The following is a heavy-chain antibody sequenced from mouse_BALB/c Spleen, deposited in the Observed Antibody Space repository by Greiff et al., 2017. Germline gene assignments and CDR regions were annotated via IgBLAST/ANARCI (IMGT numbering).Heavy chain of an antibody. J-gene: IGHJ2*01. CDR1: GYTFTSYN. CDR3: ARGTTAIDY. D-gene: IGHD1-2*01. V-gene: IGHV1-12*01. Sequence: QVQLKQPGAELVKPGASVKMSCKASGYTFTSYNMHWVKQTPGQGLEWIGAIYPGNGDTSYNQKFKGKATLTADKSSSTAYMQLSSLTSEDSAVYYCARGTTAIDYWGQGTTLTVSS. CDR2: IYPGNGDT.